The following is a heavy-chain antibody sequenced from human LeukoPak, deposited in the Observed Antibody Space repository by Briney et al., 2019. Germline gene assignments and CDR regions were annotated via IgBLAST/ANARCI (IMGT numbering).Heavy chain of an antibody. Sequence: GGSLRLSCAASGFTFSSYSMNWVRQAPGKGLEWVSSISSSSSYIYYADSVKGRFTISRDTSKNTLYLQMNSLRAEDTAIYYCARESVATGDFDYWGQGTLVTVSS. CDR1: GFTFSSYS. D-gene: IGHD6-13*01. V-gene: IGHV3-21*01. CDR2: ISSSSSYI. CDR3: ARESVATGDFDY. J-gene: IGHJ4*02.